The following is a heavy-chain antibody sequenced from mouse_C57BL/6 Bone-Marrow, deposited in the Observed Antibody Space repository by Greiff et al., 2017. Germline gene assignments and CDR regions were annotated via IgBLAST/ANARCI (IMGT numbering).Heavy chain of an antibody. J-gene: IGHJ1*03. D-gene: IGHD2-1*01. Sequence: QVQLQQPGAELVKPGASVKLSCKASGYTFTSYWMHWVKQRPGRGLEWIGWIDPNSGGTKYNEKFKSKATLTVDKPSSTAYMQLSSLTSEDSAVCYCAHCNYFYCYFAVWGTGTAVTVSA. CDR3: AHCNYFYCYFAV. CDR1: GYTFTSYW. V-gene: IGHV1-72*01. CDR2: IDPNSGGT.